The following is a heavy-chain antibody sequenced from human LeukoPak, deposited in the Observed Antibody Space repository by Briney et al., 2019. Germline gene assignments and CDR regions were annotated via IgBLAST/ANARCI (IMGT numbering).Heavy chain of an antibody. D-gene: IGHD6-19*01. CDR2: ISGSGGST. Sequence: GSLRLSRAASGFTFSSYAMSWVRQAPGKGLEWVSAISGSGGSTYYADSVKGRFTISIDNSKNTLYLQMNSLRAEDTAVYYCARTTWGGWYYFDYWGQGTLVTVSS. CDR3: ARTTWGGWYYFDY. J-gene: IGHJ4*02. CDR1: GFTFSSYA. V-gene: IGHV3-23*01.